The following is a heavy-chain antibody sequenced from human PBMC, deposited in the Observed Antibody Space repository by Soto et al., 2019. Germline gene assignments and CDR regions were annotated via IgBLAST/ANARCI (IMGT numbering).Heavy chain of an antibody. CDR1: GYSLTELS. CDR2: YDLEKGET. D-gene: IGHD6-13*01. Sequence: ASVKVSCKVSGYSLTELSIHWVRQAPGEGLAWMGGYDLEKGETIYAQKFQSRVTMTEDSPADTPYMQLRRLRSEDTAVYYCAIEVGRSNQFYRWGQGTMVTVSS. CDR3: AIEVGRSNQFYR. J-gene: IGHJ5*02. V-gene: IGHV1-24*01.